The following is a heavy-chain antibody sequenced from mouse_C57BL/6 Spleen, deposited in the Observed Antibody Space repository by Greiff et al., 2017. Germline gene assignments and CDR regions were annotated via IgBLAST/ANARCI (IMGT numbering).Heavy chain of an antibody. CDR1: GYTFTSYW. CDR2: IDPSDSET. J-gene: IGHJ4*01. V-gene: IGHV1-52*01. Sequence: VQLQQPGAGLVRPGSSVKLSCKASGYTFTSYWMHWVKQRPIQGLEWIGNIDPSDSETHYNQKFKDKATLTVDKSSSTAYMQLSSLTSEDSAVYYCARTGPYYAMDYWGQGTSVTVSS. CDR3: ARTGPYYAMDY.